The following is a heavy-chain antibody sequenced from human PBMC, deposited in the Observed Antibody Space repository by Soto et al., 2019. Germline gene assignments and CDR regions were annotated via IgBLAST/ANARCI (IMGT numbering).Heavy chain of an antibody. V-gene: IGHV4-28*01. Sequence: SETLSLTCAVSGYSISSSNRWGWIRQPPGKGLEGIGYIYYSGTTYYNPSRKSRVTMSVGTSKNQFSLKLTSVTAVDTAVYYCARREIQGPIDYWGQGTLVTVSS. J-gene: IGHJ4*02. CDR3: ARREIQGPIDY. CDR1: GYSISSSNR. CDR2: IYYSGTT. D-gene: IGHD1-26*01.